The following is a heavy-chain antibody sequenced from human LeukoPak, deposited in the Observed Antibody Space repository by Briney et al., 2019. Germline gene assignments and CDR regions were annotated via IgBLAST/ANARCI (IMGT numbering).Heavy chain of an antibody. Sequence: SETLSLTCTVSGGSISTYYWNWIRQPPGKGLEWIGYIYYSGSTNYNPSLKSRVTISVDTSKNQFSLKLSSVTAADTAVYYCARDTNYSFDYWGQGTLVTVSS. CDR3: ARDTNYSFDY. CDR1: GGSISTYY. D-gene: IGHD1-7*01. CDR2: IYYSGST. J-gene: IGHJ4*02. V-gene: IGHV4-59*01.